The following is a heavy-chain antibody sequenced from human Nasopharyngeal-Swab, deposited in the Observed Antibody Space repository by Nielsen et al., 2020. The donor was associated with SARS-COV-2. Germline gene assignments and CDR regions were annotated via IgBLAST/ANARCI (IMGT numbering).Heavy chain of an antibody. Sequence: GESLKISCAASGFTLSVYSVNWVRQAPGKGLEWVSDTSAGTSSTDYADSVKGRFTVSRDIVKNSLYLQLNSLRAEDTAVYYCATWMTAHFDYWGQGTLVT. CDR1: GFTLSVYS. CDR2: TSAGTSST. J-gene: IGHJ4*02. D-gene: IGHD5-18*01. V-gene: IGHV3-48*01. CDR3: ATWMTAHFDY.